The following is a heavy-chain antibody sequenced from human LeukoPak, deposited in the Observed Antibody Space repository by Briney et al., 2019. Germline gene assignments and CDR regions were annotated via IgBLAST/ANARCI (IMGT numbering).Heavy chain of an antibody. J-gene: IGHJ6*03. CDR3: ARLLPDYYYYMDV. CDR2: ISHSGTT. CDR1: GGSISSYS. Sequence: SETLSLTCIVSGGSISSYSWNWIRQSPGKGLEWVGYISHSGTTSYNSSLKSRVTISVDTSKNQLSLKLTSVTAADTAVYYCARLLPDYYYYMDVWGKGTTVTVSS. D-gene: IGHD2/OR15-2a*01. V-gene: IGHV4-59*08.